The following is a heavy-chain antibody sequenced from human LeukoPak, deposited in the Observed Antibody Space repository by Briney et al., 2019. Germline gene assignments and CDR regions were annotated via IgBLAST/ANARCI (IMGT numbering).Heavy chain of an antibody. CDR3: AKDSSAWYFYFDS. Sequence: GGSLRLSCAGSGFSFNSYALHWVRQAPGKGLEWVSGISGLGDKQYYADSVKGRFTISRDNPKNTVYLDMNSLRVEETGIYYCAKDSSAWYFYFDSWGQGTPVTVSA. J-gene: IGHJ4*01. CDR2: ISGLGDKQ. V-gene: IGHV3-23*01. CDR1: GFSFNSYA. D-gene: IGHD6-13*01.